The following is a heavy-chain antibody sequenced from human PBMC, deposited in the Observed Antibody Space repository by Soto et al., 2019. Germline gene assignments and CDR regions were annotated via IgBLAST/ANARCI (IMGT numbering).Heavy chain of an antibody. Sequence: QAQLVESGGGVVQPGRSLRLSCAASGFTFSSYGMHWVRQAPGKGLEWVAVIWYDGSNKYYADSVKGRFTISRDNSKNTLYLQMNSLRAEDTAVYYCARVGILWFGELSGVDYWGQGTLVTVSS. D-gene: IGHD3-10*01. J-gene: IGHJ4*02. CDR1: GFTFSSYG. CDR3: ARVGILWFGELSGVDY. CDR2: IWYDGSNK. V-gene: IGHV3-33*01.